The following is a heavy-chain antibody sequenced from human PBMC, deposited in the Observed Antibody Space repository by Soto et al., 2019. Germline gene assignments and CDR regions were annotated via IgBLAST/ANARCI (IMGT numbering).Heavy chain of an antibody. CDR2: ISGSGGST. CDR3: ASRTSGWYFDY. V-gene: IGHV3-23*01. J-gene: IGHJ4*02. CDR1: GFTFSSYA. D-gene: IGHD6-19*01. Sequence: EVQLLESGGGLVQPGGSLRLSCTASGFTFSSYAMNWVRQAPGKGLEWVSVISGSGGSTYFAVSVKGRFTISRDNSKNTLNLQMNSLRAEDTAVYYCASRTSGWYFDYWGQGTLVTVSS.